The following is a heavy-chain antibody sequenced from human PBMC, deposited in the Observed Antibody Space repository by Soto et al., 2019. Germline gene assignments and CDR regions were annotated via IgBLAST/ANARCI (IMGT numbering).Heavy chain of an antibody. D-gene: IGHD5-18*01. CDR3: ARDHLVDTAMVKGVHDAFDI. V-gene: IGHV4-59*01. Sequence: SESLSLTCTVSGGSISTYHWSWIRQPPGKGLEWIGYIYYSGSTNYNPSLKSRVTISVDTSKNQFSLKLSSVTAADTAVYYCARDHLVDTAMVKGVHDAFDIWGQGTMVT. CDR2: IYYSGST. J-gene: IGHJ3*02. CDR1: GGSISTYH.